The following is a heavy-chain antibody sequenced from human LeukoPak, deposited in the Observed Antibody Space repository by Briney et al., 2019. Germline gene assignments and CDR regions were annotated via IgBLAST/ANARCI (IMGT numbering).Heavy chain of an antibody. D-gene: IGHD1-1*01. J-gene: IGHJ4*02. CDR2: IYYRGDT. V-gene: IGHV4-31*03. Sequence: SETLSVTCTVSGGSISSGGYFWSWIRQNPGKGLEWIGYIYYRGDTYYNPSLKSRVIISVDTSKNQFSLNLTSVTAADTAVYYCARDLARGTVDSWGQGTLVIVSS. CDR1: GGSISSGGYF. CDR3: ARDLARGTVDS.